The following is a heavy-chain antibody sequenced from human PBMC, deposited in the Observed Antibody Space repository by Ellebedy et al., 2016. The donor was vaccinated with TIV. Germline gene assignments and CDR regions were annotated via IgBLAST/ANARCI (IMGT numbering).Heavy chain of an antibody. CDR2: IDPTDSYT. D-gene: IGHD3-10*01. CDR3: SRHRGYGMDV. V-gene: IGHV5-10-1*01. J-gene: IGHJ6*02. Sequence: GESLKISCKASGYSFSTYWITWVRQMPGKGLEWMGKIDPTDSYTNYSPSFQGLVTISAEESASTAYLQWPSLKASDSVTYYCSRHRGYGMDVWGQGTTVTVSS. CDR1: GYSFSTYW.